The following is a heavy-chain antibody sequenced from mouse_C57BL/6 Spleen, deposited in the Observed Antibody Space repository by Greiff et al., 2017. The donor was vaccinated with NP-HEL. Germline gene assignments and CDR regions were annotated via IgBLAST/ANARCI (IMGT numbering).Heavy chain of an antibody. CDR3: AGEWLQGGFAY. Sequence: EVKLMESGGGLVKPGGSLKLSCAASGFTFSDYGMHWVRQAPEKGLEWVAYISSGSSTIYYADTVKGRFTISRDNAKNTLFLQMTSLRSEDTAMYYCAGEWLQGGFAYWGQGTLVTVSA. CDR1: GFTFSDYG. CDR2: ISSGSSTI. V-gene: IGHV5-17*01. D-gene: IGHD2-2*01. J-gene: IGHJ3*01.